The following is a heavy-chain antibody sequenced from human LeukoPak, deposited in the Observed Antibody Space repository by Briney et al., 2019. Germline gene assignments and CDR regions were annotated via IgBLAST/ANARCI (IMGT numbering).Heavy chain of an antibody. V-gene: IGHV3-21*01. CDR2: ISSSSSYI. CDR3: ARSYYDSSGYYPSWYFDY. D-gene: IGHD3-22*01. CDR1: GFTFSSYA. Sequence: GGSLRLSCAASGFTFSSYAMSWVRQAPGKGLEWVSSISSSSSYIYYADSVKGRFTISRDNAKNSLYLQMNSLRAEDTAVYYCARSYYDSSGYYPSWYFDYWGQGTLVTVSS. J-gene: IGHJ4*02.